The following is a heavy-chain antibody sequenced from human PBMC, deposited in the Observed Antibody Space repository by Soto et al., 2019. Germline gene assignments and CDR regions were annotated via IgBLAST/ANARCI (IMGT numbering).Heavy chain of an antibody. CDR1: GYTFTSYD. V-gene: IGHV1-8*01. D-gene: IGHD2-2*01. CDR3: ARGSPGAAAYYYYYYGMDV. J-gene: IGHJ6*02. Sequence: ASVKVSCKASGYTFTSYDINWVRQATGQGLEWMGWMNPNSGNTGYAQKFQGRVTMTRNTSISTAYMELSSPRSEDTAVYYCARGSPGAAAYYYYYYGMDVWGQGTTVTVSS. CDR2: MNPNSGNT.